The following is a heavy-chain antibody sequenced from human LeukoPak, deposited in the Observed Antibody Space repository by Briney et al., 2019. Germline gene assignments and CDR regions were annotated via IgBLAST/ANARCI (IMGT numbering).Heavy chain of an antibody. Sequence: GGSLRLSCAASGFTFSSYAMHWVRQAPGKGLEWVAVISYDGSNKYYADSVKGRFTISRDNSKNTLYLQMNSLRAEDTAVYYCARDLKVSLDYWGQGTLVTVSS. D-gene: IGHD3-22*01. J-gene: IGHJ4*02. CDR3: ARDLKVSLDY. CDR1: GFTFSSYA. V-gene: IGHV3-30-3*01. CDR2: ISYDGSNK.